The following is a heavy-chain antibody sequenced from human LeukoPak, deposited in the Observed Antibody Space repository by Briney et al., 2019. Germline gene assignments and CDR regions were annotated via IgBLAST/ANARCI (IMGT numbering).Heavy chain of an antibody. Sequence: PGGSLRLSCVTSGLTFSGYDMFWVRQAPGKGLEWISYISSSTNRTHYADSVRGRFTISRDNAKNSLYLQMNNLRVDDTAVYYCARPLWTVVRGESPWGQGTLVTVSS. J-gene: IGHJ5*02. CDR3: ARPLWTVVRGESP. D-gene: IGHD3-10*02. CDR1: GLTFSGYD. CDR2: ISSSTNRT. V-gene: IGHV3-48*01.